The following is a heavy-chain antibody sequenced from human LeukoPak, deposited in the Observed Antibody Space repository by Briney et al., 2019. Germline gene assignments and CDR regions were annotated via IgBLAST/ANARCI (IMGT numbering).Heavy chain of an antibody. CDR3: ARTYYDSRSFDY. D-gene: IGHD3-22*01. CDR2: ISAYNGNT. V-gene: IGHV1-18*01. Sequence: ASVKVSCKASGYTFTSYGISWVRQAPGQGLEWMGWISAYNGNTNYAQKLQGRVTMTTDTSTSTAYMELSSLRSEDTAVYYCARTYYDSRSFDYWGQGTLVTVSS. J-gene: IGHJ4*02. CDR1: GYTFTSYG.